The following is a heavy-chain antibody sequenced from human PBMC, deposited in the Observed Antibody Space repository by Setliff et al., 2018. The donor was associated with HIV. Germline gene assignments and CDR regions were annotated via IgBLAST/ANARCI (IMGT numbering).Heavy chain of an antibody. V-gene: IGHV4-59*11. J-gene: IGHJ5*02. D-gene: IGHD3-10*01. CDR1: GGSISSHY. Sequence: SETLSLTCTVSGGSISSHYWSWIRQPPGKGLEWIGYIYYSGSTNYNPSLKSRVTISVDTSKDQFSLKLSSVTAADTAVYYCARASMVRGVIITSHWFDPWGQGTLVTVSS. CDR3: ARASMVRGVIITSHWFDP. CDR2: IYYSGST.